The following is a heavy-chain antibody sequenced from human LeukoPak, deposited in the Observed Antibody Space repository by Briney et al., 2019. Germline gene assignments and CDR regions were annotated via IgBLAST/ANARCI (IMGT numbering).Heavy chain of an antibody. V-gene: IGHV4-59*01. CDR2: IYYSGST. J-gene: IGHJ6*03. D-gene: IGHD2-21*02. CDR1: GGSISSYY. Sequence: TSETLSLTCAVSGGSISSYYWSWIRQPPGKGLEWIGYIYYSGSTNYNPSLKSRVTISVDTSKNQFSLKLSSVTAADTAVYYCARDGVTPWNYYMDVWGKGTTVTVSS. CDR3: ARDGVTPWNYYMDV.